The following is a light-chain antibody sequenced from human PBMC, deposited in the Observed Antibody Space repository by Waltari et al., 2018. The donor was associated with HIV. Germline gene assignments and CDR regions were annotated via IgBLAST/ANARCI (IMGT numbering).Light chain of an antibody. CDR3: QVWDSSSDHVV. CDR2: YDS. J-gene: IGLJ2*01. Sequence: SYVLTQPPSVSVAPGKTARITCGGNNIGSKSVHWYQQKPAQAPVLVIYYDSDRPSGIPERFSGSNSGNTATLTISRVEAGDEADYYCQVWDSSSDHVVFGGGTKLTVL. CDR1: NIGSKS. V-gene: IGLV3-21*04.